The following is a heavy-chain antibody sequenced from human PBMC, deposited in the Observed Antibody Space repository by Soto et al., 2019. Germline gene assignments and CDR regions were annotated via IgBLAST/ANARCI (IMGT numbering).Heavy chain of an antibody. Sequence: PSETLSLTCTVSGGSLSSGGYYWSWIRQHPGKGLEWIGYIYYSGSTYYNPSLKSRVTISVDTSKNQFSLKLSSVTAADTAVYYCAIYDSSGSRGFQHWGQGTLVTVSS. CDR2: IYYSGST. D-gene: IGHD3-22*01. J-gene: IGHJ1*01. CDR1: GGSLSSGGYY. V-gene: IGHV4-31*03. CDR3: AIYDSSGSRGFQH.